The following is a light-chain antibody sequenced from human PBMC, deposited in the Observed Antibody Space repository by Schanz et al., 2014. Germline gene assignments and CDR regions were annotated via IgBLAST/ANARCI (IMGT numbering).Light chain of an antibody. Sequence: QSVLTQPPSVSGAPGQRVTISCTGGNSNIGAAYGVHWYQQLPGAAPKLLIYANNNRPSGVPDRFSVSMSGTSASLAITGLQADDEANYYCQSYDSRLSVVFGGGTQLTVL. CDR3: QSYDSRLSVV. V-gene: IGLV1-40*01. CDR2: ANN. CDR1: NSNIGAAYG. J-gene: IGLJ2*01.